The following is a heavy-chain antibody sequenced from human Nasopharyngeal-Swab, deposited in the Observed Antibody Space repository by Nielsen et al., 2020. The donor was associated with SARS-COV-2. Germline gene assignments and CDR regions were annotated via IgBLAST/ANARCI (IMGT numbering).Heavy chain of an antibody. Sequence: GESLKISCAASGFTFSSQSMNWVRQAPGKGLEWVSASRSSSTYIYYADSVKGRFTISRDNAKNSLYLQMNSLRVEDTAVYYCARVLLRALGKFGEGYAFDIWGQGTMVTVSS. V-gene: IGHV3-21*01. CDR1: GFTFSSQS. J-gene: IGHJ3*02. CDR2: SRSSSTYI. CDR3: ARVLLRALGKFGEGYAFDI. D-gene: IGHD3-10*01.